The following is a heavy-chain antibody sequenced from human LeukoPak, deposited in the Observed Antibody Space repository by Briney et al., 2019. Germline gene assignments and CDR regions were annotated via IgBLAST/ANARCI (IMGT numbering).Heavy chain of an antibody. CDR1: GFTFSSYE. Sequence: GGSLRLSCAASGFTFSSYEMNWVRQAPGKGLEWVSYISSSGSTIYYADSVKGRFTISRDNAKNSLYLQMNSLRAEDTALYYCARGQWLLYYFDYWGQGTLVTVSS. CDR2: ISSSGSTI. J-gene: IGHJ4*02. D-gene: IGHD6-19*01. V-gene: IGHV3-48*03. CDR3: ARGQWLLYYFDY.